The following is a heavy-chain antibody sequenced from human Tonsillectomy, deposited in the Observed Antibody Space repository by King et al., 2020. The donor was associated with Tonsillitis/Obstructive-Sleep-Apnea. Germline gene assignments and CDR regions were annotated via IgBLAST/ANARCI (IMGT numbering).Heavy chain of an antibody. D-gene: IGHD2-2*02. CDR2: ISFDGNQK. CDR1: GFTFSNYG. Sequence: VQLVESGGGVVQPGRSLRLSCAASGFTFSNYGMHWVRQAPGKGLEWVALISFDGNQKNYADSVKGRFTLSRDNSKNTLHLQMDSLRTEDTAVYYCAKDQVVCSSTNCYNYYYGMDVWGQGTTVTVSS. CDR3: AKDQVVCSSTNCYNYYYGMDV. J-gene: IGHJ6*02. V-gene: IGHV3-30*18.